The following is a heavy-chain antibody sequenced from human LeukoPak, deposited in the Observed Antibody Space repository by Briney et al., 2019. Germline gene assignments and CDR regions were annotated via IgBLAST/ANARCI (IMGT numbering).Heavy chain of an antibody. Sequence: PSETLSLTCAVYGRSFSDYYWAWVRQSPGKGLEWIGPINHSGGTTYNPSPKSGVTISVDTTKNQFSLKESSVTAADTAIPYSARESEERGAWDATPHFDSSGQRAPLTASP. D-gene: IGHD1-26*01. J-gene: IGHJ4*02. V-gene: IGHV4-34*01. CDR3: ARESEERGAWDATPHFDS. CDR1: GRSFSDYY. CDR2: INHSGGT.